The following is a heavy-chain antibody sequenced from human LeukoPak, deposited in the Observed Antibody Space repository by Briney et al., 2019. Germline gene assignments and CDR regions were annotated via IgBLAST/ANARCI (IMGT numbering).Heavy chain of an antibody. J-gene: IGHJ4*02. CDR2: ISSSSSYI. D-gene: IGHD6-6*01. CDR3: ARGSMSSSSRRFADFDY. CDR1: GFTFSSYS. V-gene: IGHV3-21*01. Sequence: GGSLRLSCAASGFTFSSYSMNWVRQAPGKGLEWVSSISSSSSYIYYADSVKGRFTISRDNAKNSLYLQMNSLRAEDTAVYYCARGSMSSSSRRFADFDYWGQGTLVTVSS.